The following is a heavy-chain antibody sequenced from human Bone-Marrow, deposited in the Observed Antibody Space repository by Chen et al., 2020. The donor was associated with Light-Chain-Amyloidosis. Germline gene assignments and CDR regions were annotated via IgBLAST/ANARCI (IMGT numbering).Heavy chain of an antibody. CDR2: INPNSGGT. CDR1: GYTFTGYY. V-gene: IGHV1-2*02. CDR3: AGQRVPAAALDP. D-gene: IGHD2-2*01. Sequence: QVQLVQSGAEVKKPGASVKVSCKASGYTFTGYYMHWVRQAPGQGLEWMGWINPNSGGTNYAQKLQGRVTMTRDTSISTAYMELSRLRSAYTAVYYCAGQRVPAAALDPWVQGTLVTVSS. J-gene: IGHJ5*02.